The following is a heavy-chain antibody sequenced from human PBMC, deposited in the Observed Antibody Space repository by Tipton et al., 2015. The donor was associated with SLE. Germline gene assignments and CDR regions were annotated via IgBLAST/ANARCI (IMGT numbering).Heavy chain of an antibody. J-gene: IGHJ3*02. CDR2: IYSSGST. CDR3: ARDPGAFDI. Sequence: TLSLTCTVSGDPISSGSYYWSWIRQPAGKGLEWIGYIYSSGSTNYNPSLKSRVTISVDTSKNQFSLKLSSVTAADTAVYYCARDPGAFDIWGQGTMVTVSS. V-gene: IGHV4-61*10. CDR1: GDPISSGSYY.